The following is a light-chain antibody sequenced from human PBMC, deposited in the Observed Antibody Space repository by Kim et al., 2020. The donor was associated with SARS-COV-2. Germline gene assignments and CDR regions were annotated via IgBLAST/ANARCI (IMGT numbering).Light chain of an antibody. Sequence: RATINCQSSQSVLYSSNNKNYLAWYQQKPGQPPKLLIYWASTRESGVPDRFGGSGSGTDFTLTISSLQAEDVAVYYCQQYYSTPYSFGQGTKLEI. V-gene: IGKV4-1*01. CDR2: WAS. J-gene: IGKJ2*03. CDR1: QSVLYSSNNKNY. CDR3: QQYYSTPYS.